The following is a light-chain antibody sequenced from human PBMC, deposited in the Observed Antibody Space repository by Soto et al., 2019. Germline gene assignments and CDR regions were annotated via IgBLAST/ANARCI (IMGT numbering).Light chain of an antibody. CDR2: SNN. CDR3: AGWDDSLNGVV. CDR1: SSNVGSNT. V-gene: IGLV1-44*01. Sequence: QSVLTQPPSASGTPGQRVSISCSGSSSNVGSNTVNWYQQLPGTAPKLLIYSNNLRPSGVPDRFSGSKSGTSASLAISGLQSEDEADYYCAGWDDSLNGVVFGGGTQLTVL. J-gene: IGLJ2*01.